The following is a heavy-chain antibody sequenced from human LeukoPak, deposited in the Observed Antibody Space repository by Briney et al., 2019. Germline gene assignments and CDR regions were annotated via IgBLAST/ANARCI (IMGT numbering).Heavy chain of an antibody. CDR3: ATLGGNCFDY. Sequence: PGGSLRLSCAASGFTFSSYWMSWVRQAPGKGLEWVANIKQDGSEKYYVDSVKGRFTISRDNSKNTLYLQMNSLRAEDTAVYYCATLGGNCFDYWGQGTLVTVSS. V-gene: IGHV3-7*01. CDR1: GFTFSSYW. CDR2: IKQDGSEK. J-gene: IGHJ4*02. D-gene: IGHD3-10*01.